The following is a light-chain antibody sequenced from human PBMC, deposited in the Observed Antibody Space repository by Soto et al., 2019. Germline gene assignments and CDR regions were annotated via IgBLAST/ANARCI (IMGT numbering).Light chain of an antibody. Sequence: QSALTQPASVSGSPGQSITISCTGTSSDVGGYDHVSWYQQHPGKAPKLIIYDVTVRPSGISPRFSGSKSDNTASLAVSGHQPEDEADYYCSSYTNKDTLLFGGGTKVTVL. J-gene: IGLJ3*02. CDR2: DVT. CDR1: SSDVGGYDH. CDR3: SSYTNKDTLL. V-gene: IGLV2-14*03.